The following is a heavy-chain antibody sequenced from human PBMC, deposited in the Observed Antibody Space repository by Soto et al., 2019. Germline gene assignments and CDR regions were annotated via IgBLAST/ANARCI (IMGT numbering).Heavy chain of an antibody. D-gene: IGHD7-27*01. V-gene: IGHV3-73*01. J-gene: IGHJ2*01. CDR2: IRSKANSYAT. CDR1: GFTFSGSA. CDR3: TRPQTGSWYFDL. Sequence: GGSLRLSCAASGFTFSGSAMHWVRQASGKGLEWVGRIRSKANSYATAYAASVKGRFTISRDDSKNTAYLQMNSLKTEDTAVYYCTRPQTGSWYFDLWGRGTLVTVSS.